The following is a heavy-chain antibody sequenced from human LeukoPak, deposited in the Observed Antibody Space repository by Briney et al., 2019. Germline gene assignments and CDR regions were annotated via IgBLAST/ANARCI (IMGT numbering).Heavy chain of an antibody. J-gene: IGHJ4*02. Sequence: SQTLSLTCAISGDSVSSNSAAWHWIRQSPSRGLEWLGRTYYRSKWYNGYAVSVKSRITINPDTSKNQFSLQLNSVTPEDTAVYYCARDVYDSSGYNYYFDYWGQGTLVTVSS. CDR3: ARDVYDSSGYNYYFDY. D-gene: IGHD3-22*01. CDR1: GDSVSSNSAA. CDR2: TYYRSKWYN. V-gene: IGHV6-1*01.